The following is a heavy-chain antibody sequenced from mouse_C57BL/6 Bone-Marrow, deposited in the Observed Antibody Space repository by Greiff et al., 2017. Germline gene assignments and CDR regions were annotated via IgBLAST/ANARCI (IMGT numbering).Heavy chain of an antibody. D-gene: IGHD1-1*01. CDR2: INPNNGGT. J-gene: IGHJ2*01. Sequence: EVKLQQSGPELVKPGASVKISCKASGYTFTDYYMNWVKQSHGKSLEWIGDINPNNGGTSYNQKLKGKATLTVDKSSSTAYMELRSLTSEDSAVYYCARDYYGSGWYFDYWGQGTILTVSS. CDR1: GYTFTDYY. V-gene: IGHV1-26*01. CDR3: ARDYYGSGWYFDY.